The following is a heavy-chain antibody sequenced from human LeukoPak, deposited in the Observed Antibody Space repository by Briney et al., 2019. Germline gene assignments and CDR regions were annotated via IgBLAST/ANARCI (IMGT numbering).Heavy chain of an antibody. CDR1: GYTFTDYY. V-gene: IGHV1-69-2*01. Sequence: ATVKISCKVSGYTFTDYYMHWVQQAPGKGLEWMGLVDPEDGETIYAEKFRGRVTITADTSTDTAYMELSSLRSEDTAVYYCATEGCSGGSCYPTGWFDPWGQGTLVTVSS. CDR3: ATEGCSGGSCYPTGWFDP. D-gene: IGHD2-15*01. J-gene: IGHJ5*02. CDR2: VDPEDGET.